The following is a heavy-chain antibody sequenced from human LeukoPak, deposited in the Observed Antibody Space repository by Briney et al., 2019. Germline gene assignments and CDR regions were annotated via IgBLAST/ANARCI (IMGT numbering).Heavy chain of an antibody. Sequence: PSETLSLTCTVSGGSISSYYWSWLRQPPGKGLEWIGYIYYSGSTNYNPSLKSRVTISVDTSKNQFSLKLSSVTAADTAVYYCARLRSSSSWYSPTYFDYWGQGTLVTVSS. CDR2: IYYSGST. D-gene: IGHD6-13*01. CDR3: ARLRSSSSWYSPTYFDY. V-gene: IGHV4-59*08. J-gene: IGHJ4*02. CDR1: GGSISSYY.